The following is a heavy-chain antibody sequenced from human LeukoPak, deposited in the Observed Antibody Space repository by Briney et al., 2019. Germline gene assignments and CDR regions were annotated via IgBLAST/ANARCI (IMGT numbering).Heavy chain of an antibody. D-gene: IGHD3-16*02. CDR3: AKGLRLGELSLNYYYYYMDV. CDR1: GFTFSSYG. CDR2: ISGSGGST. J-gene: IGHJ6*03. V-gene: IGHV3-23*01. Sequence: GGSLRLSCAASGFTFSSYGMSWVRQAPGKGLEWVSAISGSGGSTYYADSVKGRFTISRDNSKNTLYLQMNSLRAEDTAVYYCAKGLRLGELSLNYYYYYMDVWGKGTTVTISS.